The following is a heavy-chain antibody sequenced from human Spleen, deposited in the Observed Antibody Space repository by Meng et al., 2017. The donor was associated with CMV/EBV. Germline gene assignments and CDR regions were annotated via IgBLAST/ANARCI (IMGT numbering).Heavy chain of an antibody. CDR1: GFTFSSYA. Sequence: GESLKISCAASGFTFSSYAMSWVRQAPGKGLEWVSAISGSGGSTYHADSVKGRFTISRDNSKNTLYLQMNSLRAEDTAVYYCAKDRYLEWFSMDVWGQGTTVTVSS. D-gene: IGHD3-3*01. CDR3: AKDRYLEWFSMDV. CDR2: ISGSGGST. V-gene: IGHV3-23*01. J-gene: IGHJ6*02.